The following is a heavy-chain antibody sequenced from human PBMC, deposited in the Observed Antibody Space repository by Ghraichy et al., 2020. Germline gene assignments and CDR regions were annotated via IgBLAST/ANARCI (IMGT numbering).Heavy chain of an antibody. CDR1: GFTFDDYA. D-gene: IGHD5-18*01. V-gene: IGHV3-9*01. Sequence: SLNISCAASGFTFDDYAMHWVRQAPGKGLEWVSGISWHSRNIHYADSMRGRFTISRDNANNSLYLQMNSLRAEDTALYYCAKANTAMVTWGGMDVWGQGTTVTVSS. CDR2: ISWHSRNI. J-gene: IGHJ6*02. CDR3: AKANTAMVTWGGMDV.